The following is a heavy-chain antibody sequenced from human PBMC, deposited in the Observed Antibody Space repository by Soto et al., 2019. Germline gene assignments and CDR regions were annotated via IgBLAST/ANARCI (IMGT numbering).Heavy chain of an antibody. D-gene: IGHD5-18*01. CDR1: GGSISSSSYY. CDR3: ARRGYSYGSWFDR. Sequence: QLQLQESGPGLVKPSETLSLTCTVSGGSISSSSYYWGWIRQPPGKGLEWIGSIYYSGSTYDNPSLKSWATSSLDTSSGQFSLKLSSVTAADPALYYFARRGYSYGSWFDRSGQGTLDTV. CDR2: IYYSGST. V-gene: IGHV4-39*01. J-gene: IGHJ5*02.